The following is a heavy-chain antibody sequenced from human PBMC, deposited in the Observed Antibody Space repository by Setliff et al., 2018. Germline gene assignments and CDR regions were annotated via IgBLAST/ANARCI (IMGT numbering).Heavy chain of an antibody. V-gene: IGHV4-39*07. D-gene: IGHD3-22*01. CDR2: ISFGGNT. J-gene: IGHJ2*01. Sequence: SETLSLTCTVSGDSISSTYYYWGWIRQPPGKGLEWIGSISFGGNTYYNPSLKSRVTISLDTSKNQFSLKLTAVTAADTAVYSCARAVDSSGYLPFWYFDLWGRGTLVTVSS. CDR1: GDSISSTYYY. CDR3: ARAVDSSGYLPFWYFDL.